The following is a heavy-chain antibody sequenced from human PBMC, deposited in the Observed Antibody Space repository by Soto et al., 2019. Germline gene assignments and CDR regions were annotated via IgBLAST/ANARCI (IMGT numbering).Heavy chain of an antibody. V-gene: IGHV3-48*03. CDR2: ISSSGATI. Sequence: GGSLRLSCAASGFTFSSYEMNWVRQAPGKGLEWVSYISSSGATIYYTDSVRGRFTVSRDNAKNSLYLQMNSLRAEDTAVYYCARDVLGASNYNHWGQGTLGTVSS. CDR3: ARDVLGASNYNH. J-gene: IGHJ5*02. D-gene: IGHD4-4*01. CDR1: GFTFSSYE.